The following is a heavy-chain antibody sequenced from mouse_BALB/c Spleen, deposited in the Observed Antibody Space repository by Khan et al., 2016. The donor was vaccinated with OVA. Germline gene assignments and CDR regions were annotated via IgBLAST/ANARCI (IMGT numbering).Heavy chain of an antibody. J-gene: IGHJ3*01. D-gene: IGHD2-2*01. Sequence: IQLVQSGPELMKPGTSVKISCKASGYSFTTYYIHWVIQTHGKSLEWIGYIDPFSGGTTSNQKFKGKATLTVDKSSSTAYIHLSNLTSEDSAVYYCTRHGYVAWFTYWGQGTLVTVS. CDR3: TRHGYVAWFTY. V-gene: IGHV1S135*01. CDR2: IDPFSGGT. CDR1: GYSFTTYY.